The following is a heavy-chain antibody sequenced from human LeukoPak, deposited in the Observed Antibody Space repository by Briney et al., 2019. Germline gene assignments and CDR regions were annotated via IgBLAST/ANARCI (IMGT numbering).Heavy chain of an antibody. J-gene: IGHJ6*03. CDR1: GGSISSYY. Sequence: SETLSLTSTVSGGSISSYYWSWIRQPPGKGLEWIGYIYYIGSTNYNPSLKSRVTISVDTSKNQFSLKLSSVTAADTAVYYCAGDRRGYSEAGLYYYMDVWGKGTTVTVSS. CDR3: AGDRRGYSEAGLYYYMDV. CDR2: IYYIGST. D-gene: IGHD5-18*01. V-gene: IGHV4-59*01.